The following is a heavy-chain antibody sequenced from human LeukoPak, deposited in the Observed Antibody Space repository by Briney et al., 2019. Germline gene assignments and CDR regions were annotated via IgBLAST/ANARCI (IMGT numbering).Heavy chain of an antibody. Sequence: QPGGSLRLSCAASGFTFSRYWMHWVRQAPGKGLVWVSRINSDASRTNYADSVKGRFTISRDNAKNTLYLHMNSRRAEDTAVYYCTANWFDPWGQGTLVTVSS. CDR1: GFTFSRYW. CDR2: INSDASRT. J-gene: IGHJ5*02. CDR3: TANWFDP. V-gene: IGHV3-74*01.